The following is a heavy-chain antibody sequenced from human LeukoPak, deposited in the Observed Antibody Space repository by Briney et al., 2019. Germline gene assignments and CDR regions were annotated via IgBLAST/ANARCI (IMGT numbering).Heavy chain of an antibody. D-gene: IGHD3-10*01. CDR2: INHSGST. J-gene: IGHJ4*02. CDR3: ARGGRDYGSGSYWRTYFDY. V-gene: IGHV4-34*01. CDR1: GGSFSGYY. Sequence: PSETLSLTCAVYGGSFSGYYWSWIRRPPGKGLEWIGEINHSGSTNYNPSLKSRVTISVDTSKNQFSLKLSSVTAADTAVYYCARGGRDYGSGSYWRTYFDYWGQGTLVTVSS.